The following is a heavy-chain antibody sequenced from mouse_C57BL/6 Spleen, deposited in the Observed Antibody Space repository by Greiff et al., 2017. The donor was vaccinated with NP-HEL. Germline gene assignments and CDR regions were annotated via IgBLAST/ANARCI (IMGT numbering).Heavy chain of an antibody. J-gene: IGHJ4*01. Sequence: EVQVVESGPELVKPGASVKISCKASGYSFTGYYMNWVKQSPEKSLEWIGEINPSTGGTTYNQKFKAKATLTVDKSSSTAYMQLKSLTSEDSAVYYCARSGDYDGDAMDYWGQGTSVTVSS. D-gene: IGHD2-4*01. V-gene: IGHV1-42*01. CDR2: INPSTGGT. CDR3: ARSGDYDGDAMDY. CDR1: GYSFTGYY.